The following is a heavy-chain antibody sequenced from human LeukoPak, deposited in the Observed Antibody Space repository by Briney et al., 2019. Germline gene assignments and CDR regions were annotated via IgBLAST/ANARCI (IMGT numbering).Heavy chain of an antibody. J-gene: IGHJ4*02. Sequence: GGSLRLSCAASGLTFSSYSMNWVRQAPGKGLEWVSSISSSSSYIYYADSVKGRFTISRDNAKNSLYLQMNSLRAEDTAVYYCARQYCSGGSCYLTTVTTNFGYWGQGTLVTVSS. CDR2: ISSSSSYI. CDR1: GLTFSSYS. D-gene: IGHD2-15*01. V-gene: IGHV3-21*01. CDR3: ARQYCSGGSCYLTTVTTNFGY.